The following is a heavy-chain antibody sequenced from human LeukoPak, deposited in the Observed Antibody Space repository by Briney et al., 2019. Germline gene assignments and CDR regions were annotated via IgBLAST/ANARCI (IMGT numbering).Heavy chain of an antibody. CDR3: AKDGDFWSGYYWLDY. V-gene: IGHV3-33*06. J-gene: IGHJ2*01. D-gene: IGHD3-3*01. CDR2: IWYDGSNK. CDR1: GFTFSSYG. Sequence: GGSLRLSCAASGFTFSSYGMHWVRQAPGKGLEWVAVIWYDGSNKYYADSVKGRFTISRDNSKNTLYLQMNSLRAEDTAVYYCAKDGDFWSGYYWLDYWGRGTLVTVSS.